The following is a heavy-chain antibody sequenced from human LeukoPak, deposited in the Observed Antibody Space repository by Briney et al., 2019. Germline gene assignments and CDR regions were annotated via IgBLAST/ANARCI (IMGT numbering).Heavy chain of an antibody. V-gene: IGHV4-34*01. CDR1: GGSFSGYY. CDR2: INHSGST. D-gene: IGHD5-18*01. Sequence: SETLSLTCAFYGGSFSGYYWSWIRQPPGKGLEWIGEINHSGSTNYNPSLKSRVTISVDTSKNQFSLKLSSVTAADTAVYYCARGRGYSYGYSDYWGQGTLVTVSS. J-gene: IGHJ4*02. CDR3: ARGRGYSYGYSDY.